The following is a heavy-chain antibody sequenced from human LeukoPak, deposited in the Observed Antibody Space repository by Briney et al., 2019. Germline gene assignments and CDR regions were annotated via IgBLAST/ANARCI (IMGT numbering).Heavy chain of an antibody. V-gene: IGHV1-69*02. CDR3: ANEEKGDTSVYNAAERRYHYYYYGMEV. CDR2: IIPILGET. D-gene: IGHD1-26*01. CDR1: GGTFNSFS. Sequence: GSSVKVSCKASGGTFNSFSISWVRQAPGQGLEWMGRIIPILGETNYAQKFQGRVAITADKSTSTVYMELSSLRSEDTAVFYCANEEKGDTSVYNAAERRYHYYYYGMEVWGQGTTVTVSS. J-gene: IGHJ6*02.